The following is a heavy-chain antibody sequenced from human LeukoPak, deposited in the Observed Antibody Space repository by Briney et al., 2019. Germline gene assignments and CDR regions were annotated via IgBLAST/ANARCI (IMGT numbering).Heavy chain of an antibody. J-gene: IGHJ4*02. D-gene: IGHD2-2*02. CDR3: TRGTLGYCSSTSCYRNRYYFDY. Sequence: GGSLRLSCTASGFTFGDYAMSWFRQAPGKGLEWVGFIRSKAYGGTTEYAASVKGRFTISRDESKSIAYLQMNSLKTEDTAVYYCTRGTLGYCSSTSCYRNRYYFDYWGQGTLVTVSS. V-gene: IGHV3-49*03. CDR1: GFTFGDYA. CDR2: IRSKAYGGTT.